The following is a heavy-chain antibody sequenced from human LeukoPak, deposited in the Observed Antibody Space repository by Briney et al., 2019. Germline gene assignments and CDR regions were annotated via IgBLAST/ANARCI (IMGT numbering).Heavy chain of an antibody. V-gene: IGHV3-9*01. Sequence: GRSLRLSCAASGFTFDEYAMHWVRQAPGKGLEWVSGISWNSGTIGYADSVRGRFTISRDNAKNSLYLQMDNLRAEDTAFYYCSKGGSRAWYSDDWGQGTLVTVSS. J-gene: IGHJ4*02. D-gene: IGHD6-19*01. CDR2: ISWNSGTI. CDR1: GFTFDEYA. CDR3: SKGGSRAWYSDD.